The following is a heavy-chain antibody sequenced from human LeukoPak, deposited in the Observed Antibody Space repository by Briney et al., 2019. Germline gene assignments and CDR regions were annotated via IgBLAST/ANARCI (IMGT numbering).Heavy chain of an antibody. J-gene: IGHJ4*02. V-gene: IGHV1-69*04. CDR1: GDTFSSYA. CDR3: AGEPGIDGYNAFDY. CDR2: IIPILGIV. D-gene: IGHD5-24*01. Sequence: SVKVSCKASGDTFSSYAISWVRQAPGQGLEWMGRIIPILGIVNYAQKFQGRVTITADRSTSTAFMELSSLRSEDTAVFYCAGEPGIDGYNAFDYWGQGTLVTVSS.